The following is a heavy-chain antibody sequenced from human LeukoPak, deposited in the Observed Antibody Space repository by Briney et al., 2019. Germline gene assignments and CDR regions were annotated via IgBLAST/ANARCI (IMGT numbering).Heavy chain of an antibody. CDR2: IIPIFGTA. D-gene: IGHD5-12*01. V-gene: IGHV1-69*13. CDR3: ARAPPGGPTATMGPVDY. Sequence: GASVKVSCKASGGTFSSYAISWVRQAPGQGLEWMGGIIPIFGTANYAQKFQGRVTITADESTSTAYMELSSLRSEDAAVYYCARAPPGGPTATMGPVDYWGQGTLVTVSS. J-gene: IGHJ4*02. CDR1: GGTFSSYA.